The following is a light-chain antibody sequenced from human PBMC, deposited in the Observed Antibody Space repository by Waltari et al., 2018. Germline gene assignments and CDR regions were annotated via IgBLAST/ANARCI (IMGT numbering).Light chain of an antibody. CDR1: QSVSSY. Sequence: EIVLTQSPATLSLSPGERATLSCRASQSVSSYLAWYQPQPGQAPRLLIYDASNRATGIPARFSGSGSGTDFTLTISSLEPEDFAVYYCQQRSNWYTFGQGTKLEIK. CDR2: DAS. V-gene: IGKV3-11*01. CDR3: QQRSNWYT. J-gene: IGKJ2*01.